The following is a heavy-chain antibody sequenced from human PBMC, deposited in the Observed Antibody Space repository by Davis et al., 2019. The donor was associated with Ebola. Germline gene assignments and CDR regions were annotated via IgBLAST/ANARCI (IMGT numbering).Heavy chain of an antibody. J-gene: IGHJ6*02. V-gene: IGHV3-49*04. D-gene: IGHD3-9*01. CDR2: ISSKAYGGTT. Sequence: GESLKISCTASGFTFGDYAMSWVRQAPGKGLEWVGFISSKAYGGTTEYAASVKGRFTISRDDSKSIAYLQMNSLKTEDTAVYYCTRDRRRYFDWLPNYYYYGMDVWGQGTTVTVSS. CDR3: TRDRRRYFDWLPNYYYYGMDV. CDR1: GFTFGDYA.